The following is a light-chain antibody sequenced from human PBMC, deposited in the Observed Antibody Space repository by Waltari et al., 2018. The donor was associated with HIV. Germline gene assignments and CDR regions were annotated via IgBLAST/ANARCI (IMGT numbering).Light chain of an antibody. CDR3: QQSYGSPFN. CDR2: SAY. Sequence: DIQMTQSPSSLSASLGDSVVITCRASQAISTYLNWYQQKPGKAPVLLVYSAYTLQPGAPSRFRGAGSGRDSSLSISGLQTEDFATYFCQQSYGSPFNFGPGT. J-gene: IGKJ3*01. V-gene: IGKV1-39*01. CDR1: QAISTY.